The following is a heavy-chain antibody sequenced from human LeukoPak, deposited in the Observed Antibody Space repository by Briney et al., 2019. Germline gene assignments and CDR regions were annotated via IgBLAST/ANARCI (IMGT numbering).Heavy chain of an antibody. Sequence: PSETLSLTCTVSGGSISSYYWSWIRQPPGKGLEWVGYIYYSGSNKYNPSLKSRVTISVDTSKNQFSLKLSSVTAADTAVYYCARHGDRVLLWFGEIRNYYYYYGMDVWGQGTTVTVSS. CDR1: GGSISSYY. V-gene: IGHV4-59*08. J-gene: IGHJ6*02. D-gene: IGHD3-10*01. CDR2: IYYSGSN. CDR3: ARHGDRVLLWFGEIRNYYYYYGMDV.